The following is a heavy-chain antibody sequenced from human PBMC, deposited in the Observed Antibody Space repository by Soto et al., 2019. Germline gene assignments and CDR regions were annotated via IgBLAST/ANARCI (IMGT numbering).Heavy chain of an antibody. CDR1: GFTFSDYY. D-gene: IGHD3-10*01. CDR3: AKNANTGPGSQYIDD. Sequence: GGSLRLSCAASGFTFSDYYMSWIRQAPGKGLEWVSYISSSGSTTYYADSVKGRFTISRDTSKNMLFLQMNSLRAEDTAVYYSAKNANTGPGSQYIDDWGQGTLVTVYS. CDR2: ISSSGSTT. J-gene: IGHJ4*02. V-gene: IGHV3-11*01.